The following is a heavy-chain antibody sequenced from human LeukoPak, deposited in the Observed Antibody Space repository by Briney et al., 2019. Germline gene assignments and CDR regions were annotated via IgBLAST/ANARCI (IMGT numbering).Heavy chain of an antibody. V-gene: IGHV4-30-2*01. CDR3: ARDGLGEGEY. D-gene: IGHD3-10*01. J-gene: IGHJ4*02. CDR2: IYHSGST. Sequence: PSETLSLTCAVSGGSISSGGYSWSWIRQPPGKGLEWIGYIYHSGSTYYNPSLKSRVTISVDRSKNQFSLKLSSVTAADTAVYYCARDGLGEGEYWGQGTLVTVSS. CDR1: GGSISSGGYS.